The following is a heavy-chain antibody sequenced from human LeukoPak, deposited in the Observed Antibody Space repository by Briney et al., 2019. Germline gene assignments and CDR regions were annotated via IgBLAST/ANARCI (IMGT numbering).Heavy chain of an antibody. J-gene: IGHJ4*02. CDR1: GFTVSSNY. CDR2: IYSGGST. Sequence: AGGSLRLSCAASGFTVSSNYMSWVRQAPGKGLEWVSVIYSGGSTYYADSVKGRFTISRDNSKNTLYLQMNSLRAEDTAVYYCARSMAYYFDYWGQGTLVTVSS. CDR3: ARSMAYYFDY. D-gene: IGHD5-24*01. V-gene: IGHV3-53*01.